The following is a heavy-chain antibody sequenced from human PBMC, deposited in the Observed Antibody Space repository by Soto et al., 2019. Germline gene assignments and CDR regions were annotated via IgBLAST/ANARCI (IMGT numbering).Heavy chain of an antibody. D-gene: IGHD4-4*01. CDR1: GGTFSSYA. J-gene: IGHJ6*02. CDR3: ARTLYSNYLQGPDLGGRDV. CDR2: IIPIFGTA. V-gene: IGHV1-69*01. Sequence: QVQLVQSGAEVKKPGSSVKVSCKASGGTFSSYAISWVRQAPGQGLEWMGGIIPIFGTANYAQKFQGRVPITADEYTSTAYMELSSLRSEDTAVYYCARTLYSNYLQGPDLGGRDVWGQGTTVTVSS.